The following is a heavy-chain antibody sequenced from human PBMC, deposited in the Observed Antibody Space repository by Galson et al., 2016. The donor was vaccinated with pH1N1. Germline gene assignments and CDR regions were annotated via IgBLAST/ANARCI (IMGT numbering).Heavy chain of an antibody. CDR2: MNPNSGNT. D-gene: IGHD2-21*02. J-gene: IGHJ2*01. Sequence: CKASGYTFTNFDINWVRQATGQGLEWMGWMNPNSGNTGYAQKFQGRVTMTRNTSIRTAYMELSSLRSEDTAIYYCSIMYCGGDCPPGYFDLWGRGTLVTVSS. CDR3: SIMYCGGDCPPGYFDL. V-gene: IGHV1-8*01. CDR1: GYTFTNFD.